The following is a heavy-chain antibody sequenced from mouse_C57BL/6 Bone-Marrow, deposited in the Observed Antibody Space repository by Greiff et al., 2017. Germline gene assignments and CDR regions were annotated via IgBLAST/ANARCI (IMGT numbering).Heavy chain of an antibody. J-gene: IGHJ1*03. CDR2: IYPGGGYT. V-gene: IGHV1-81*01. CDR3: ARKRSYWYFDV. Sequence: LQQSGAELARPGASVKLSCKASGYTFTSYGISWVKQRTGQGLEWIGDIYPGGGYTNYNEKFKGKATLTADKSSSTAYIQFSSLTSEDSAIYYCARKRSYWYFDVWGTEATVTVSS. CDR1: GYTFTSYG.